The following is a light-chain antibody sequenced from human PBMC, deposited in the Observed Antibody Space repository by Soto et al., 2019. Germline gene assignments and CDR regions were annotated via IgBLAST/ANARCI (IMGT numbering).Light chain of an antibody. J-gene: IGLJ3*02. V-gene: IGLV1-51*01. CDR2: DND. CDR3: GTWDSSLSAGV. Sequence: QSVLTQPPSVSEAPGQKVTISCSGSSSNIGNNYVSWYQQLPGTAPKLLIYDNDKRPSGIPDRFSGSKSGTSATLDITGLQTGDEADYYCGTWDSSLSAGVFGGGTKLTVL. CDR1: SSNIGNNY.